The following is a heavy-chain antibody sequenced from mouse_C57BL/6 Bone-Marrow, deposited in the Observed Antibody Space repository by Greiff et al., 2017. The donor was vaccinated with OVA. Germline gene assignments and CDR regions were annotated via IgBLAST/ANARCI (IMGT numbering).Heavy chain of an antibody. V-gene: IGHV1-50*01. CDR3: AVYFDV. CDR1: GYTFTSYW. CDR2: IDPSDSHT. J-gene: IGHJ1*03. Sequence: QVQLQQPGAELVKPGASVKLSCKASGYTFTSYWMQWVKQRPGQGLEWIGEIDPSDSHTNYNQKFKGKATLTVDTSSSTAYMQLSSLTSEDSAVYYCAVYFDVWGTGTTVTVSS.